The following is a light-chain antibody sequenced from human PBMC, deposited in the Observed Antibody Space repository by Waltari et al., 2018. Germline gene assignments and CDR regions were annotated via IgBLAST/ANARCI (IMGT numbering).Light chain of an antibody. V-gene: IGKV3-11*01. CDR3: QQRSNWLT. Sequence: EIVLTQSHATLSLSPGDRATLSCRASQSVSSYLAWYQQKPGQAPRLLIYDASNRATGIPARFSGSGSGTDFTLTISSLEPEDFAVYYCQQRSNWLTFGGGTKVEIK. CDR2: DAS. CDR1: QSVSSY. J-gene: IGKJ4*01.